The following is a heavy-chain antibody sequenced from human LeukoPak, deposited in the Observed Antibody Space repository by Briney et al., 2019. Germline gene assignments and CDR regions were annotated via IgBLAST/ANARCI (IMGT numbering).Heavy chain of an antibody. Sequence: SETLSLTCAVSGGSISSGGYSWSWIRQPPGKGLEWIGYIYHSGSTYYNPSLKSRVTISVDTSKNQFSLKLSSVTAADTAVYYWGRGLGGVYKLFDSWGQETLVPVSS. CDR1: GGSISSGGYS. CDR3: GRGLGGVYKLFDS. J-gene: IGHJ4*02. D-gene: IGHD3-16*01. V-gene: IGHV4-30-2*01. CDR2: IYHSGST.